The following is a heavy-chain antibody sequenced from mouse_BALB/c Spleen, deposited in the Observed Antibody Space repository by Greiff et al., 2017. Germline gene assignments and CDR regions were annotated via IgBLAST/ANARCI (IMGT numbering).Heavy chain of an antibody. D-gene: IGHD1-1*01. J-gene: IGHJ3*01. CDR1: GYSITSGYS. CDR3: ARSDGSIAWFAY. Sequence: DVKLQESGPDLVKPSQSLSLTCTVTGYSITSGYSWHWIRQFPGTTLEWMGYIHYSGSTNYNPSLKSRISITRDTSKNQFFLQLNSVTTEDTATYYCARSDGSIAWFAYWGQGTLVTVSA. CDR2: IHYSGST. V-gene: IGHV3-1*02.